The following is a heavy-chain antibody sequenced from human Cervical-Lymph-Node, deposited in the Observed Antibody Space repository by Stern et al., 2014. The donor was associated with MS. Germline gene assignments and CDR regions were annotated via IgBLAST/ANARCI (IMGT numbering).Heavy chain of an antibody. CDR3: ARDPSRLAEGGKFDY. Sequence: VQLVESGGGVVQPGRSLRLSCAASGFTFSSYTMHWVRQAPGKGLEWVAATSYDGSEKYYSDSVKGRFTISKDNSKNTVYLQMKSLRPEDTALYYCARDPSRLAEGGKFDYWGQGTLVTVSS. V-gene: IGHV3-30-3*01. D-gene: IGHD3-3*02. J-gene: IGHJ4*02. CDR2: TSYDGSEK. CDR1: GFTFSSYT.